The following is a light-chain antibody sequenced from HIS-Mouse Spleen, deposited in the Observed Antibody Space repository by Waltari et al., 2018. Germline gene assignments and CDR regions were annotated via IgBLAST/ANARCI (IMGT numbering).Light chain of an antibody. CDR2: TNN. CDR3: AAWDDSLSGWV. CDR1: SSHIGSNY. Sequence: QSVLTQPPSASGTPGQRVTISCSGSSSHIGSNYVYWYQQLPGTAPKLLIYTNNQRPSGVPDRFSGSKSGTSASLAISGLRSEDEADYYCAAWDDSLSGWVFGGGTKLTVL. V-gene: IGLV1-47*01. J-gene: IGLJ3*02.